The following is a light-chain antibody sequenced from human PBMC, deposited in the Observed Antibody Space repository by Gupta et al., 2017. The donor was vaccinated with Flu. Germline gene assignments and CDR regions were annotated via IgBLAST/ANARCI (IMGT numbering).Light chain of an antibody. CDR3: MQSIEPPLT. Sequence: ISCKSSQSLLESDGKTYLYWYLQRPGQPPQLLIYEVSRRFSGVPDRFSGSGSGTDFTLKISRVEAEDVGVYYCMQSIEPPLTFGGGTKVEIK. CDR2: EVS. J-gene: IGKJ4*01. V-gene: IGKV2D-29*01. CDR1: QSLLESDGKTY.